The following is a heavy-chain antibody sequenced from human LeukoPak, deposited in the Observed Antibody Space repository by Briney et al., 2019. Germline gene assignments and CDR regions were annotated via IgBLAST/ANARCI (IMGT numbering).Heavy chain of an antibody. CDR2: INHSGST. V-gene: IGHV4-34*01. D-gene: IGHD6-19*01. CDR1: GGSFSGYY. J-gene: IGHJ4*02. Sequence: SETLSLTCAVYGGSFSGYYWSWIRQPPGKGLEWIGEINHSGSTNYNPSLKSRVTISVDTSKNQFSLKLSSVTAADTAVYYCARGPWGSGWYPQDYLDYWGQGTLVTVSS. CDR3: ARGPWGSGWYPQDYLDY.